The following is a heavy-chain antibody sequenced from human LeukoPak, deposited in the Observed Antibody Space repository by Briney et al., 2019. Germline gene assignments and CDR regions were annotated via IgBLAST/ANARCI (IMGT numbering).Heavy chain of an antibody. CDR1: GYTFTSYY. CDR3: ARAGGYCGRISCPYYFDY. J-gene: IGHJ4*02. Sequence: ASVKVSCKASGYTFTSYYMHWVRQAPGQGLEWMGIINRSGGSTSYAQKFQGRVTITRNTSISTAYMELSSLRSEDTAVYYCARAGGYCGRISCPYYFDYWGQGSLVAVSS. CDR2: INRSGGST. V-gene: IGHV1-46*01. D-gene: IGHD2-15*01.